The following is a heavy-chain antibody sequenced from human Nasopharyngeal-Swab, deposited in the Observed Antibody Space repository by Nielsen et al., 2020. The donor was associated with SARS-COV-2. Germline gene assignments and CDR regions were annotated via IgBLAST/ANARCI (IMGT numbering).Heavy chain of an antibody. CDR1: GFTFSSYW. D-gene: IGHD3-22*01. V-gene: IGHV3-7*03. CDR3: ARGDYYDSSGDYVDAFDI. J-gene: IGHJ3*02. Sequence: GGSLRLSCAASGFTFSSYWMSWVRQAPGKGLEWVANIKQDGSEKFYVDSVKGQFTISRDNAKNSLYLQMNSLRAEDTAVYYCARGDYYDSSGDYVDAFDIWGQGTVVTVS. CDR2: IKQDGSEK.